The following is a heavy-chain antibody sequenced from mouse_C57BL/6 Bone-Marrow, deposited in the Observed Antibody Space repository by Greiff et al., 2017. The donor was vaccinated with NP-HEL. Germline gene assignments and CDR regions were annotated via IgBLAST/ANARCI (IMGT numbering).Heavy chain of an antibody. J-gene: IGHJ2*01. CDR3: TRDGYWDY. Sequence: EVKVVESGEGLVKPGGSLKLSCAASGFTFTSYAMSWVRQTPEKRLEWVAYISSGGDYFYSADTVNGRFTISRDNARNTLYPQMSSLKSEDTGMYYCTRDGYWDYWGQGTTLTVSS. V-gene: IGHV5-9-1*02. CDR1: GFTFTSYA. D-gene: IGHD2-3*01. CDR2: ISSGGDYF.